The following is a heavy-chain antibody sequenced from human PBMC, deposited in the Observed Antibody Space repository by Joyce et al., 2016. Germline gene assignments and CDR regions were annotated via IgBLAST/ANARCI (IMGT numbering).Heavy chain of an antibody. CDR2: ITDSGDSA. CDR1: GFSFSIHA. V-gene: IGHV3-23*01. J-gene: IGHJ4*02. CDR3: AKDRSMYEGSSDN. D-gene: IGHD3-10*01. Sequence: EVQLLESGGGLVQPGGSLRLSCAASGFSFSIHAMGWVRQAPGKGLVWVSVITDSGDSAHYGDSMRGRFSISRDNSKNTLYLQMNSLRAEDTAVYYCAKDRSMYEGSSDNWGQGTLVTVSS.